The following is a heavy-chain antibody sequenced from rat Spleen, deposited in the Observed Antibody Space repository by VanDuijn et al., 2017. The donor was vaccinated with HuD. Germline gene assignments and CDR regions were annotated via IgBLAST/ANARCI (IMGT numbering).Heavy chain of an antibody. CDR3: ARGPMHIAGNYFDY. J-gene: IGHJ2*01. CDR2: IWTGGSP. D-gene: IGHD3-6*01. CDR1: GFSLTSYN. V-gene: IGHV2-30*01. Sequence: QVQLKESGPGLVQPSQTLSLTCTVSGFSLTSYNIHWVRQPTGKGLEWMGRIWTGGSPAYNSLLHSRLSVGRDTSKSQVFLKMNSLKAEDTATYCCARGPMHIAGNYFDYWGQGVMVTVSS.